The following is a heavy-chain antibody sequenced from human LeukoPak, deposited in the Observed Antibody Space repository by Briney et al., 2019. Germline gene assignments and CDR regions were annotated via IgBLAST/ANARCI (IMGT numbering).Heavy chain of an antibody. V-gene: IGHV3-48*01. D-gene: IGHD6-13*01. Sequence: PGGSLRLSCAASGFTFSSHSMNWVRQAPGKGLEWVSYIGSGSTIIHYADSVKGRFTISRDDAKNSLYLQMNSLRAEDTAVYYCAKVPRQHDNWFDPWGQGTLVTVSS. CDR1: GFTFSSHS. CDR2: IGSGSTII. J-gene: IGHJ5*02. CDR3: AKVPRQHDNWFDP.